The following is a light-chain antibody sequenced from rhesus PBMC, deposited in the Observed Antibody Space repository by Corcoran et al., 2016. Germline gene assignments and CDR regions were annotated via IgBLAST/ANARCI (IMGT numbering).Light chain of an antibody. Sequence: IQMTQSPSSLSASVGDRVTVTCRASQGINKELSWYQLQPGKAPTLLINAASNLQTGVSSRFSGSGFGTVLTLTISSLQPEDVATYYCLQDYTAPYSFGHGTKVEF. CDR2: AAS. V-gene: IGKV1-94*01. J-gene: IGKJ2*01. CDR3: LQDYTAPYS. CDR1: QGINKE.